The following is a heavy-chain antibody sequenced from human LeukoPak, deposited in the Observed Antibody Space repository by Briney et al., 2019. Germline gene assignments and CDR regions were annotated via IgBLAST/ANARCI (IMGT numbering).Heavy chain of an antibody. V-gene: IGHV3-74*01. CDR2: TDGTTT. Sequence: GGSLRLSCGASGFTFSSYWMHWVRQAPGKGLVWVSRTDGTTTDHTDSVKGRFNISRDDAKNTLNLQMNSLRAEDTAVYFCARDPWGYRAGVMDFWGLGTLVTVSS. D-gene: IGHD1-1*01. CDR1: GFTFSSYW. CDR3: ARDPWGYRAGVMDF. J-gene: IGHJ4*02.